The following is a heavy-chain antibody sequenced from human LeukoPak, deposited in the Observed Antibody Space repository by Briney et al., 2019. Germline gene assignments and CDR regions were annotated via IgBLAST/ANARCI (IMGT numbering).Heavy chain of an antibody. V-gene: IGHV4-30-2*01. CDR3: ARGDGYNLDH. J-gene: IGHJ4*02. D-gene: IGHD5-24*01. CDR1: GGSISSGGYS. Sequence: SETLSLTCAVSGGSISSGGYSWSWIRQPPGKGLEWIGYIYHSGSTYYNPSLKSRVTISVDRSKNQFSLKLSSVTAADTAVYYCARGDGYNLDHWGQGTLVTVSS. CDR2: IYHSGST.